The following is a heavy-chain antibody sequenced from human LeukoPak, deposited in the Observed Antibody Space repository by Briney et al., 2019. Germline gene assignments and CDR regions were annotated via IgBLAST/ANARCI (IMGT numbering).Heavy chain of an antibody. V-gene: IGHV3-7*05. CDR2: IKQDGSEK. D-gene: IGHD6-6*01. CDR3: VRERPSRPHAFDI. CDR1: GFTFSSYW. J-gene: IGHJ3*02. Sequence: GGSLRLSCAASGFTFSSYWMSWVRQAPGKGLEWVANIKQDGSEKYYVDSVKGRFTISRDNAKNSLYLQMNSLRAEDTAVYYCVRERPSRPHAFDIWGQGTMVTVSS.